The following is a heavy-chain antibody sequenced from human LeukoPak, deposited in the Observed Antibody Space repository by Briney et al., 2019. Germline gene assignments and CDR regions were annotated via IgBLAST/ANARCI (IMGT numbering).Heavy chain of an antibody. Sequence: PSETLSLTCTVSDYSIDNGYYWGWIRQPPGKGLEWIGSIYSSGSTYYNASLQSRVTISIETSKNQISLRLNSVTAADTAMYYCAKSGGYGLIDYWGQGTLVTVSS. CDR3: AKSGGYGLIDY. V-gene: IGHV4-38-2*02. CDR1: DYSIDNGYY. D-gene: IGHD1-26*01. CDR2: IYSSGST. J-gene: IGHJ4*02.